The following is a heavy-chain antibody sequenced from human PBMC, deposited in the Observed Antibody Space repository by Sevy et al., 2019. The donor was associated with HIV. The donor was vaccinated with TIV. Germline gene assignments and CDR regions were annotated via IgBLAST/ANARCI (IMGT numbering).Heavy chain of an antibody. CDR2: IYYSGST. V-gene: IGHV4-59*01. CDR1: GGSISNYF. CDR3: ARESIGAVGDFDY. D-gene: IGHD6-13*01. Sequence: PETLSLTCTVSGGSISNYFWSWIRQPPGKGLEWIGYIYYSGSTNYNPSLKSRVTISVDTSKNQFSLKLSSVTAADTAVYYCARESIGAVGDFDYWGQGTLVTVSS. J-gene: IGHJ4*02.